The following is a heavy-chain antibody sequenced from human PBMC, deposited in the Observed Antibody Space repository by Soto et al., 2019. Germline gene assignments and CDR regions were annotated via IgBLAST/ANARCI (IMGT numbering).Heavy chain of an antibody. V-gene: IGHV1-2*02. CDR1: GYTFSGFY. CDR2: INPNSGGT. D-gene: IGHD6-19*01. J-gene: IGHJ4*02. CDR3: ARRTEIAVVDY. Sequence: ASVKVSCKASGYTFSGFYMHWVRQAPGQGLEWMGWINPNSGGTKSAEKFQGRVTISVDTSKNQFSLKLSSVTAADTAAYYCARRTEIAVVDYWGQGTLVTVSS.